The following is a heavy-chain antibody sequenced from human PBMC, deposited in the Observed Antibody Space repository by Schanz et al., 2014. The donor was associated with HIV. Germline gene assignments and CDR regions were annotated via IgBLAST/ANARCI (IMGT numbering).Heavy chain of an antibody. D-gene: IGHD2-2*01. CDR2: IWHDGRNE. J-gene: IGHJ4*02. Sequence: VQLVESGGALVKPGGSLRLSCTASGLTFTNAYMSWVRQAPGKGLEWVAVIWHDGRNEYYGDSVKGRFTISRDNSKNTLYLQMNSLRREDTAVYYCAKVGRIYSTTWIDYWGQGTLVTVSS. CDR1: GLTFTNAY. CDR3: AKVGRIYSTTWIDY. V-gene: IGHV3-33*06.